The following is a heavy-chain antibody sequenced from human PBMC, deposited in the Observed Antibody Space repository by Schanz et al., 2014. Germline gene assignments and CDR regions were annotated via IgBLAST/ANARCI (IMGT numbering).Heavy chain of an antibody. CDR1: GYTFTNYG. CDR2: ISDYNGNT. V-gene: IGHV1-18*01. CDR3: ASDFWSGYSHYYYGLDV. Sequence: QVQLLQSGAEVKKPGASVKVSCKASGYTFTNYGISWVRQAPGQGLEWMGWISDYNGNTNYAQKLQGRVTMTTDTSTSTAYMELRSLRSDDTAVYYCASDFWSGYSHYYYGLDVWGQGTTVTVSS. J-gene: IGHJ6*02. D-gene: IGHD3-3*01.